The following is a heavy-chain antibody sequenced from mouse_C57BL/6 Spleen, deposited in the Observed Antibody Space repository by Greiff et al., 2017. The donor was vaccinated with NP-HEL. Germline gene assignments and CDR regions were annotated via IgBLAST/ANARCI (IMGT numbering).Heavy chain of an antibody. Sequence: SGAELVKPGASVKISCKASGYAFSSYWMNWVKQRPGKGLEWIGQIYPGDGDTNYNGKFKGKATLTADKSSSTAYMQLSSLTSEDSAVYFCARGGGSSPYYFDYWGQGTTLTVSS. CDR1: GYAFSSYW. V-gene: IGHV1-80*01. CDR2: IYPGDGDT. CDR3: ARGGGSSPYYFDY. J-gene: IGHJ2*01. D-gene: IGHD1-1*01.